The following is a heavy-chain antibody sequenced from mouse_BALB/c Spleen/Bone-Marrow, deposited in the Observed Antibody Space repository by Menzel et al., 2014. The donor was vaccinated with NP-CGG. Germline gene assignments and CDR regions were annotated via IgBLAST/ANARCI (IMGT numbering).Heavy chain of an antibody. Sequence: VKLQESGAELAKPGASVKMSCKASGYTFTSYWMHWVKQRPGQGLEWIGYINPSTGYTEYNQKFKDKATLTADKSSSTAYSQLSSLTSEDAAVYYCARSRTGTYFDYWGQGTTLTVSS. V-gene: IGHV1-7*01. D-gene: IGHD4-1*01. J-gene: IGHJ2*01. CDR3: ARSRTGTYFDY. CDR1: GYTFTSYW. CDR2: INPSTGYT.